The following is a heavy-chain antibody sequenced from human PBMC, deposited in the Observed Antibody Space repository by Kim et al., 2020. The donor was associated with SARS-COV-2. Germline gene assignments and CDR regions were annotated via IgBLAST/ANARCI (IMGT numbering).Heavy chain of an antibody. CDR2: ISYDGNDR. V-gene: IGHV3-30*18. J-gene: IGHJ3*01. D-gene: IGHD3-22*01. CDR1: GFDFSAYG. Sequence: GGSLRLSCAASGFDFSAYGIHWVRQAPGKGLEWVAVISYDGNDRYYADSVKGRFTISRHNSKNTAYLQMDSLRTEDTAVYYCVKTVYYDISGYLFDVWD. CDR3: VKTVYYDISGYLFDV.